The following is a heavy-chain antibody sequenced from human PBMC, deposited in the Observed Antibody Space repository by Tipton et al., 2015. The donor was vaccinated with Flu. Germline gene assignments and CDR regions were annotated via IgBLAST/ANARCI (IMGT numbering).Heavy chain of an antibody. J-gene: IGHJ6*02. D-gene: IGHD3-10*02. Sequence: TLSLTCTVSGASVSSSAYYWAWVRQPPGKGLEWIGNVYQSGSTSHNPSLKSRVTISIDTSADQFFLKLKSVTAADTAVYFCASLVRPYFTNGLDVWGQGTTVTVSS. CDR1: GASVSSSAYY. V-gene: IGHV4-39*07. CDR2: VYQSGST. CDR3: ASLVRPYFTNGLDV.